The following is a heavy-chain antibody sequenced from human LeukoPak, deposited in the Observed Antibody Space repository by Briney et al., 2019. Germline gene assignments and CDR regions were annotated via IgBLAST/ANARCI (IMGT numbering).Heavy chain of an antibody. Sequence: PSETLSLTCTVSGGSISSYYWSWLRQPPGKGLEWIGYIYYSGSTNYNPSLKSRVTISVDTSKNQFSLKLSSVTAADTAVYYCARGGYFDWLSYGAFDYWGQGTLVTVSS. CDR1: GGSISSYY. V-gene: IGHV4-59*01. J-gene: IGHJ4*02. D-gene: IGHD3-9*01. CDR3: ARGGYFDWLSYGAFDY. CDR2: IYYSGST.